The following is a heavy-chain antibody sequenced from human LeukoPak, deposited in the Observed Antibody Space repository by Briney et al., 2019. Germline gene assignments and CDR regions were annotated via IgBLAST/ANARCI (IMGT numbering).Heavy chain of an antibody. CDR2: IYSGGIT. CDR1: RFTVSSKH. CDR3: AGSVAVAGIGPLDY. Sequence: GGSLRLSCAVSRFTVSSKHMSWVRQAPGKGLEWVSVIYSGGITYYADSVKGRFTISRDNSKNTLYLRMNSLRAEDTAVYYCAGSVAVAGIGPLDYWGQGTLVTVSS. V-gene: IGHV3-66*01. J-gene: IGHJ4*02. D-gene: IGHD6-19*01.